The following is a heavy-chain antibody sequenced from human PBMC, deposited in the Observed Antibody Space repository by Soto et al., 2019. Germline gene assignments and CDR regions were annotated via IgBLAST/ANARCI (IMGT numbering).Heavy chain of an antibody. CDR3: ATDHTVVIRDAFDI. D-gene: IGHD3-22*01. V-gene: IGHV3-23*01. CDR2: ISDSGTGT. Sequence: EVQILESGGGLVQPGGSLRLSCAASGFTFSSYAMYWVRQAPGKGLAWVSGISDSGTGTYYADSVKGRFTISRDTSKNTVYLQMKSLRAEDTAVYYCATDHTVVIRDAFDIWGQGTMVNVSS. CDR1: GFTFSSYA. J-gene: IGHJ3*02.